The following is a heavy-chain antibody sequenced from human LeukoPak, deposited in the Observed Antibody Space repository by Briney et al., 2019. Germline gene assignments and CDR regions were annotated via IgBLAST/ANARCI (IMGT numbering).Heavy chain of an antibody. J-gene: IGHJ3*02. Sequence: PGGSLRLSCAASGFTFSTHSMNWVRQAPGKGLEWVSCISSSSSDIYYADSVKGRFTISRDNAKNSLYLQMSSLRAEDTAVYYCARAITMKVVSSDAFDIWGQGTMVTVSS. CDR1: GFTFSTHS. D-gene: IGHD3-22*01. V-gene: IGHV3-21*01. CDR2: ISSSSSDI. CDR3: ARAITMKVVSSDAFDI.